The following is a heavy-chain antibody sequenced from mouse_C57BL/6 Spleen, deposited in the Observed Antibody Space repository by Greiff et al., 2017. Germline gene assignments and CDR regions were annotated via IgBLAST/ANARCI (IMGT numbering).Heavy chain of an antibody. J-gene: IGHJ2*01. Sequence: QVQLQQPGAELVRPGSSVKLSCKASGYTFTSYWMHWVKQRPIQGLDWIGKIDPSDSDTNYNQKFKDKATLTVDKSSSTAYMQLSSLTSEDSSVYYCARRNGDYWGQGTTRTVAS. V-gene: IGHV1-52*01. CDR3: ARRNGDY. CDR2: IDPSDSDT. CDR1: GYTFTSYW.